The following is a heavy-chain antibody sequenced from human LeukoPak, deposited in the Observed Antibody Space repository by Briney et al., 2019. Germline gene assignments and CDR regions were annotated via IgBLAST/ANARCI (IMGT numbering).Heavy chain of an antibody. CDR1: GLTFSTYN. CDR3: VRDNSRGQSLGVIY. V-gene: IGHV3-48*01. D-gene: IGHD3-22*01. Sequence: GGSLRLSCAASGLTFSTYNMNWVRQAPGKGLEWISYINADSSTIQYADSVRGRFTTSRDNAKNSLYLQMNSLRAEDTAVYYCVRDNSRGQSLGVIYWGQGSLVTVSS. J-gene: IGHJ4*02. CDR2: INADSSTI.